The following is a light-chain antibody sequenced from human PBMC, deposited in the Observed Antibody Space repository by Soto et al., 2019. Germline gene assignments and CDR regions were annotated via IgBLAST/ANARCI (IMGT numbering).Light chain of an antibody. V-gene: IGLV1-40*01. CDR2: GNS. CDR1: SSNIGAGYD. Sequence: QSVLTQPPSVSGAPGQRVTISCTGSSSNIGAGYDVHWYQQLPGTAPKLLIQGNSNRPSGVPDRFSGSKSGTSASLAITGLQAEDEADYYCQPYDSSLSGWVFGGGTKLTVL. CDR3: QPYDSSLSGWV. J-gene: IGLJ3*02.